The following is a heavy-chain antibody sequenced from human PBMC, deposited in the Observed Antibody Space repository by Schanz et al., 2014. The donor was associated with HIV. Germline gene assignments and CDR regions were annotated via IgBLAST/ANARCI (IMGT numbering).Heavy chain of an antibody. D-gene: IGHD3-16*02. V-gene: IGHV3-23*01. CDR3: AKSSGRLYAHFDY. CDR2: IVRSGGDT. Sequence: EVQLLESGGGLVQPGGSLRLSCAASGFTFSDYAMSWVRQAPGKGLEWVSAIVRSGGDTYYADFVEGRFTISRDNSKNTLYLQMHSLRAEDTAVYYCAKSSGRLYAHFDYWGQGTLVTVSS. CDR1: GFTFSDYA. J-gene: IGHJ4*02.